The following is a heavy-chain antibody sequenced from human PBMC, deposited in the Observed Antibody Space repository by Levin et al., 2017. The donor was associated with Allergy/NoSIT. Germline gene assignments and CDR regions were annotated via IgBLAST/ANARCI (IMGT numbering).Heavy chain of an antibody. V-gene: IGHV1-69*13. CDR1: GGTLRNYP. D-gene: IGHD3-10*01. CDR2: IIPAFAST. Sequence: SVKVSCKAFGGTLRNYPISWVRQAPGQGLEWMGGIIPAFASTNYAQKFQGRVTITADESTRTAYMELRSLRSEDTAVYFCARPRGGFYDSGSFDSWGQGTLVTVSS. J-gene: IGHJ4*02. CDR3: ARPRGGFYDSGSFDS.